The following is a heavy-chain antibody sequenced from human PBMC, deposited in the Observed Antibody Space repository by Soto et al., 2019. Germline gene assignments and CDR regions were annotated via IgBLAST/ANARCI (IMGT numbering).Heavy chain of an antibody. D-gene: IGHD2-15*01. CDR2: ISYNGKYE. Sequence: QVHLVESGGGVVQPGRSLRLSCAASGFTFSTYTMHWVRQAPGKGLEWVADISYNGKYEYYAASVKGRFTISRDNSKSTLYMQMHSLTPADTAVYYWATTPGGAAYWGQGTLVPVSS. CDR1: GFTFSTYT. V-gene: IGHV3-30*04. J-gene: IGHJ4*02. CDR3: ATTPGGAAY.